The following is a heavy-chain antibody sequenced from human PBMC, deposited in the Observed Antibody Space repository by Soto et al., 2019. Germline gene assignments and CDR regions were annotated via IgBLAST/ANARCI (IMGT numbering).Heavy chain of an antibody. CDR2: INGDGSDT. CDR1: GFTFSTYW. CDR3: TRSITGFSYADS. Sequence: EVQLVESGGVLVQPGGSLRLSCAASGFTFSTYWMHWVRQAPGKGLVWVSRINGDGSDTVYTDFVKGRFTSSRDNAKNTLYLQMNSLRAEDTAVYYCTRSITGFSYADSWGRGTRVTVSS. J-gene: IGHJ4*02. V-gene: IGHV3-74*01. D-gene: IGHD2-2*01.